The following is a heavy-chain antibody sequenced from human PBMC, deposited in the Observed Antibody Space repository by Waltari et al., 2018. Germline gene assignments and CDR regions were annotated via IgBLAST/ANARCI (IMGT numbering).Heavy chain of an antibody. CDR1: GFTFADFA. D-gene: IGHD6-19*01. Sequence: EVQLVESGGGLVQPGRSLRLSCAASGFTFADFAMHWVRQGPGEGREWVSSISWNSCVIGYADSVKGRFTNSRDNAKNSLYLQMDSLRADDTALYYCVKGHSSGWYYFQHWGQGTLVTVSS. V-gene: IGHV3-9*01. CDR2: ISWNSCVI. J-gene: IGHJ1*01. CDR3: VKGHSSGWYYFQH.